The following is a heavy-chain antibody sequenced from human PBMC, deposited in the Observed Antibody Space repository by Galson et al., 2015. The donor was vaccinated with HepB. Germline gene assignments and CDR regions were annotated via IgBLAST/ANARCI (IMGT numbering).Heavy chain of an antibody. D-gene: IGHD3-10*01. J-gene: IGHJ4*02. CDR2: IYYSGST. Sequence: ETLSLTCTVSGGSISSYYWSWIRQPPGKGLEWIGYIYYSGSTNYNPSLKSRVTISVDTSKNQFSLKLSSVTAADTAVYYCARHGSRRYYFDYWGQGTLVTVSS. V-gene: IGHV4-59*08. CDR1: GGSISSYY. CDR3: ARHGSRRYYFDY.